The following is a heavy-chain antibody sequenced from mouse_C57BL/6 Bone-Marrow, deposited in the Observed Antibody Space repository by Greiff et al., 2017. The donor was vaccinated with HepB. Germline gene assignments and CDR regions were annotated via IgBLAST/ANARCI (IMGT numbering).Heavy chain of an antibody. Sequence: VQGVESGPELVKPGASVKISCKASGYAFSSSWMNWVKQRPGKGLEWIGRIYPGDGDTNYNGKFKGKATLTADKSSSTAYMQLSSLTSEDSAVYFCARSRDGYAMDYWGQGTSVTVSS. D-gene: IGHD1-1*01. CDR2: IYPGDGDT. CDR1: GYAFSSSW. CDR3: ARSRDGYAMDY. V-gene: IGHV1-82*01. J-gene: IGHJ4*01.